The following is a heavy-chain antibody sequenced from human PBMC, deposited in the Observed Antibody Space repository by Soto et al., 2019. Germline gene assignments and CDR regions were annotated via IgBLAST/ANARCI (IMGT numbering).Heavy chain of an antibody. J-gene: IGHJ5*02. CDR2: IYATGDT. D-gene: IGHD3-10*01. CDR3: VRGLWGYYGSGSYYNENWFDP. V-gene: IGHV4-4*07. Sequence: SETLSLTCNVSGASLSRYYWSWIRQPPGKGLEWIGRIYATGDTDYNPSLKSRISMSVDMSKKQFSLTLRSVTAADTAIYYCVRGLWGYYGSGSYYNENWFDPWGQGTLVTVSS. CDR1: GASLSRYY.